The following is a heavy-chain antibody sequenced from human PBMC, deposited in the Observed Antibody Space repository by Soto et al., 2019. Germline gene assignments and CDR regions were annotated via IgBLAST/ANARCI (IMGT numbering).Heavy chain of an antibody. CDR2: IYYSGST. V-gene: IGHV4-31*03. J-gene: IGHJ3*02. Sequence: QVQLQESGPGLVKPSQTLSLTCTVSGGSISSGGYYWSWIRQHPGKGLEWIGYIYYSGSTYYNPCLKSRVTISVDTSKNQFSLKLSSVTAADTAVYYCARDHVGPYCGGDCANDAFDIWGQGTMVTVSS. CDR3: ARDHVGPYCGGDCANDAFDI. D-gene: IGHD2-21*02. CDR1: GGSISSGGYY.